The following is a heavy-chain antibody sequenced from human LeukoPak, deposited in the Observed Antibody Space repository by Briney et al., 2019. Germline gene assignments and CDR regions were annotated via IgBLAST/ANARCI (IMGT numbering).Heavy chain of an antibody. V-gene: IGHV1-3*01. CDR1: GYTFTSYG. J-gene: IGHJ4*02. CDR2: INAGNGNT. D-gene: IGHD1-26*01. CDR3: ARGQEGATFY. Sequence: GASVKVSCKASGYTFTSYGIHWVRQAPGQRLEWMGWINAGNGNTKYSQKFQGRVTITRDTPASTAYMELSSLRSEDTAVYYCARGQEGATFYWGQGTLVTVSS.